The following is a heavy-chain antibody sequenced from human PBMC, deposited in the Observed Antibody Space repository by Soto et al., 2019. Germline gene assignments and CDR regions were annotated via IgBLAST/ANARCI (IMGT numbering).Heavy chain of an antibody. CDR1: GFTFSSYG. Sequence: PGGSLRLSYAASGFTFSSYGMHWVRQAPGKGLEWVAVIWYDGSNKYYADSVKGRFTISRDNSKNTLYLQMNSLRAEDTAVHYCARDANLVVVVAARMHVWGQGTTVTVSS. CDR2: IWYDGSNK. D-gene: IGHD2-15*01. V-gene: IGHV3-33*01. CDR3: ARDANLVVVVAARMHV. J-gene: IGHJ6*02.